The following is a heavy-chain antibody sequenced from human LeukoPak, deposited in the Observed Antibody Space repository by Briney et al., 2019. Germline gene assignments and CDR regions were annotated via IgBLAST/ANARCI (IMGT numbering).Heavy chain of an antibody. D-gene: IGHD3-16*01. CDR3: ARVFEGAADY. CDR2: IYYSGST. J-gene: IGHJ4*02. V-gene: IGHV4-59*12. Sequence: SETLSLTCTASGGSISSYYWSWIRQPPGKGLEWIGYIYYSGSTNYNPSLKSRVTISVDTSKNQFSLKLSSVTAADTAVYYCARVFEGAADYWGQGTLVTVSS. CDR1: GGSISSYY.